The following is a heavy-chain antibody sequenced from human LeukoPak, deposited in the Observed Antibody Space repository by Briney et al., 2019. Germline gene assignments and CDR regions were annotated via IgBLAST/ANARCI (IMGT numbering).Heavy chain of an antibody. CDR1: GGSFSGYY. D-gene: IGHD3-10*01. V-gene: IGHV4-34*01. Sequence: PSETLSLTRAVYGGSFSGYYWSWIRQPPGKGLEWIGEINHSGSTNYNPSLKSRVTMSVDTSKNQFSLKVSSVTAADTAVYYCARVFDSGSQAYFYYMDVWGKGTTVTIFS. CDR3: ARVFDSGSQAYFYYMDV. J-gene: IGHJ6*03. CDR2: INHSGST.